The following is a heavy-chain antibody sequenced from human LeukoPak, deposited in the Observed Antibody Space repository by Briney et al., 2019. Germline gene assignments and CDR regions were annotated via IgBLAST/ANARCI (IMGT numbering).Heavy chain of an antibody. CDR2: IIPIFGTA. Sequence: GASVKVSCKASGGTSSSYAISWVRQAPGQGLEWMGGIIPIFGTANYAQKFQGRVTVTTDESTSTAYMELSSLRSEDTAVYYCARDGGGWRGAFDIWGQGTMVTVSS. CDR3: ARDGGGWRGAFDI. D-gene: IGHD3-16*01. J-gene: IGHJ3*02. V-gene: IGHV1-69*05. CDR1: GGTSSSYA.